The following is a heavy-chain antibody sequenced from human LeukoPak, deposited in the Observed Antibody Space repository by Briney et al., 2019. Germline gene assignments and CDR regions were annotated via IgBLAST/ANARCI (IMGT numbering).Heavy chain of an antibody. D-gene: IGHD3-22*01. V-gene: IGHV4-38-2*01. CDR3: ARMIVVVITPDYFDY. CDR1: GYSISSGYY. J-gene: IGHJ4*02. Sequence: SETLSLTXAVSGYSISSGYYWGWIRQPPGKGLERIGSIYHSGSTYYNPSLKSRVTISVDTSKNQFSLKLSSVTAADTAVYYRARMIVVVITPDYFDYWGQGTLVTVSS. CDR2: IYHSGST.